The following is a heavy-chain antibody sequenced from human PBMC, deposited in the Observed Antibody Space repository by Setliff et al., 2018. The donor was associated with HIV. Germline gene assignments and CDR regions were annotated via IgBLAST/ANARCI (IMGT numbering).Heavy chain of an antibody. Sequence: PGESLKISCKALDYTFSTYWIGWVRQKPGEGLEWIGIIYPDDSNIRYNPSFQNRITISADKSITTAYLQINNLKASDTATYYCARRDGRSMNAFEIWGPGTMVTVSS. CDR1: DYTFSTYW. D-gene: IGHD6-13*01. J-gene: IGHJ3*02. CDR3: ARRDGRSMNAFEI. V-gene: IGHV5-51*01. CDR2: IYPDDSNI.